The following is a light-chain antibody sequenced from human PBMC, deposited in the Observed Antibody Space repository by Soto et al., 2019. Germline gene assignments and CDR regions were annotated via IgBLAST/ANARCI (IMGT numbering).Light chain of an antibody. J-gene: IGLJ1*01. Sequence: QSALTQHASVSGSPGQSITISCTGTSSDVGGYNYVSWYQHHPGKVPQLLIYDVSNRPSGVSNRFSGSKSGNSASLTISGLQAEDEADYYCYSYTSSNTYVFGTGTKLTVL. CDR1: SSDVGGYNY. CDR2: DVS. V-gene: IGLV2-14*03. CDR3: YSYTSSNTYV.